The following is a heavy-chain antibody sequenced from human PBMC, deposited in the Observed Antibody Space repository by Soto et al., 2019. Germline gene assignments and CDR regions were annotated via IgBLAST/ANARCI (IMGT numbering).Heavy chain of an antibody. CDR1: GGTFSDFT. CDR3: ATSYCGNECQPNRAFYYFGWDV. Sequence: QVQLVQSGAEVRKPGSSVKVSCRASGGTFSDFTVTWVRQAPGQGLEWMGGIIPILEATKYAQTFQDRVTFTPDESTSTVFMELSSLRSEATAVYFCATSYCGNECQPNRAFYYFGWDVWGQGTTVTVSS. CDR2: IIPILEAT. V-gene: IGHV1-69*16. J-gene: IGHJ6*02. D-gene: IGHD2-21*01.